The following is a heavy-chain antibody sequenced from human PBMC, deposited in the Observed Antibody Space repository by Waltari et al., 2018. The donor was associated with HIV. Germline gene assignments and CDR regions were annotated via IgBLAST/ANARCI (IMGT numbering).Heavy chain of an antibody. J-gene: IGHJ4*02. CDR2: ITHLGAT. V-gene: IGHV3-66*01. CDR1: GFTVLTNY. D-gene: IGHD1-1*01. Sequence: DVQLVESGGGLVQPGGSLRLSCGGSGFTVLTNYVGWVRQAPGKGLEWVSLITHLGATFYSDSVRARFTISRDTSMNTVYLQMDSLRAGDTAVYFCVRERNTIKTTSYYFDYWGQGTLVTVSS. CDR3: VRERNTIKTTSYYFDY.